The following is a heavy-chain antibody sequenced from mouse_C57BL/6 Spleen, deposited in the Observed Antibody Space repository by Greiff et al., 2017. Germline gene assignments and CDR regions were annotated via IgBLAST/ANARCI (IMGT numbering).Heavy chain of an antibody. CDR2: INPYNGGT. Sequence: EVQLQESGPVLVKPGASVKMSCKASGYTFTDYYMNWVKQSHGKSLEWIGVINPYNGGTSYNQKFKGKATLTVDKSSSTAYMELNSLTSEDSAVYYCARSTTVVIDYWGQGTTLTVSS. V-gene: IGHV1-19*01. J-gene: IGHJ2*01. CDR3: ARSTTVVIDY. CDR1: GYTFTDYY. D-gene: IGHD1-1*01.